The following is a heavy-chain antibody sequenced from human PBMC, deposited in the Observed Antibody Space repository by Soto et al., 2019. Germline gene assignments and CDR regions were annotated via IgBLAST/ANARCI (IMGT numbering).Heavy chain of an antibody. CDR2: TRNKARSYTT. D-gene: IGHD1-26*01. Sequence: GGSLRLSCAASGFTFSDHYMDWVRQAPGKGLEWVGRTRNKARSYTTEYAASVRGRFTISRDDSKNSLYLQMNSLETEDTAVYYCVKASGDFSFDFWGQGTLVTVSS. CDR1: GFTFSDHY. J-gene: IGHJ4*02. V-gene: IGHV3-72*01. CDR3: VKASGDFSFDF.